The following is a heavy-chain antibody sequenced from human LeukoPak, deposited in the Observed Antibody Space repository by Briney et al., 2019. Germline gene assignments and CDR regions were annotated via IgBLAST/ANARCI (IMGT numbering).Heavy chain of an antibody. Sequence: SETLSLTCTVSGYSISSGCYWGWIRQPPGKGLEWIGSIYHSGSTYYNPSLKSRVTISVDTSKNQFSLKLSSVTAADTAVYYCARDVTTLVAFDIWGQGTMVTVSS. J-gene: IGHJ3*02. V-gene: IGHV4-38-2*02. D-gene: IGHD6-13*01. CDR3: ARDVTTLVAFDI. CDR1: GYSISSGCY. CDR2: IYHSGST.